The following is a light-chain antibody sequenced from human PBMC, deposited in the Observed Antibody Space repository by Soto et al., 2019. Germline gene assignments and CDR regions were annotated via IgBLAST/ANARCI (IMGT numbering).Light chain of an antibody. J-gene: IGKJ3*01. V-gene: IGKV1-39*01. CDR2: AAS. CDR3: QQSYNDPFN. Sequence: DIQMTQSPSPLSASVGDRITITCRASQTIARYLNWFQQKSGQPPKLLVYAASTLRHGVPSRFSASGSGSDLTLTINSLQPEDLATYYCQQSYNDPFNFGPGTKVDIK. CDR1: QTIARY.